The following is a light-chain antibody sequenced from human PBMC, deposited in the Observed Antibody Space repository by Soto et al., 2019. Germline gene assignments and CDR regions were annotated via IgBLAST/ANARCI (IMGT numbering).Light chain of an antibody. J-gene: IGKJ2*01. CDR1: QSVSSY. V-gene: IGKV3-15*01. Sequence: EIVLTQSPATLSLSPGERATLSCRASQSVSSYLAWYQQKPGQAPRLLIYGASTRATGIPVRFSGSGSGTEFTLTISSLQSEDFAIYYCQQYNNWPPMYTFGQGTKLEIK. CDR3: QQYNNWPPMYT. CDR2: GAS.